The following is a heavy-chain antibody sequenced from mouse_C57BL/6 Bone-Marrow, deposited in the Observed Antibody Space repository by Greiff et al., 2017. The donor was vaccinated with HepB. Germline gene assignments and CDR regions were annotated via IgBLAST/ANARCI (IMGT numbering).Heavy chain of an antibody. Sequence: QVQLQQSGPELVKPGASVKLSCKASGYTFTSYDINWVKQRPGQGLEWIGWIYPRDGSTKYNENFKGKGTLTVDTSSSTAYMELHSLTSEDSAVYFCARPGSSYWFAYWGQGTLVTVSA. CDR1: GYTFTSYD. J-gene: IGHJ3*01. CDR2: IYPRDGST. D-gene: IGHD1-1*01. V-gene: IGHV1-85*01. CDR3: ARPGSSYWFAY.